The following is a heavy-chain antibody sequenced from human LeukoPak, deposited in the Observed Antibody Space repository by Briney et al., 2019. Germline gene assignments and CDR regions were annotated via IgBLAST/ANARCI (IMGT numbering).Heavy chain of an antibody. J-gene: IGHJ4*02. CDR2: IYSSGIT. CDR3: ARHLGVGSYPLDS. V-gene: IGHV4-59*08. D-gene: IGHD3-16*01. Sequence: SETLSLTCSVSGGSLSNHYRSWIRQPPGKGLEWIAHIYSSGITTYNPSLKSRVTISLDTSKSQISLRVTSVTAADTAVYYCARHLGVGSYPLDSWGQGTLVTVSS. CDR1: GGSLSNHY.